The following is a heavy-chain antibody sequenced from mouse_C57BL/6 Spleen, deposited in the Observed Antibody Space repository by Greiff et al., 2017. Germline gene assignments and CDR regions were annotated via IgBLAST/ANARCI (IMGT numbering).Heavy chain of an antibody. CDR1: GYTFTDYN. J-gene: IGHJ1*03. Sequence: VQLQQSGPELVKPGASVKIPCKASGYTFTDYNMDWVKQSHGKSLEWIGDINPNNGGTIYNQKFKGKATLTVDKSSSTAYMELRSLTSEDTAVYYCARGNWDFWYFDVWGTGTTVTVSS. CDR3: ARGNWDFWYFDV. V-gene: IGHV1-18*01. CDR2: INPNNGGT. D-gene: IGHD4-1*01.